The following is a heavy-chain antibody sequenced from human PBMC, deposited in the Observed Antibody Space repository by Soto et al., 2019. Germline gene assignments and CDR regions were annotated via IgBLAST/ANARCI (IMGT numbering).Heavy chain of an antibody. CDR1: GFSITNTW. CDR2: VKSKADGGTA. Sequence: EVQLVESGGGLVQPGGSLRLSCAASGFSITNTWMHWFRQAPGKGLEWVGRVKSKADGGTADYAAPVKGRFTVSRDDSKNTQYLQMNSLKMEDKAVYYCNAYPDFWGGHTPLWGQGTLGTVSS. CDR3: NAYPDFWGGHTPL. D-gene: IGHD3-3*01. V-gene: IGHV3-15*07. J-gene: IGHJ4*02.